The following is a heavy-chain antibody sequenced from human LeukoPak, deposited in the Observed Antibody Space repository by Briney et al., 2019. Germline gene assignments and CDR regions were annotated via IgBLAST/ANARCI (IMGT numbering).Heavy chain of an antibody. CDR2: INHSGST. J-gene: IGHJ4*02. CDR1: GGSISSSSYY. V-gene: IGHV4-39*07. D-gene: IGHD2-15*01. Sequence: PSETLSLTCTVSGGSISSSSYYWSWIRQPPGKGLEWIGEINHSGSTNYNPSLKSRVTISVDTSKNQFSLKLSSVTAADTAVYYCARGRGRYCSGGSCYSGLKYWGQGTLVTVSS. CDR3: ARGRGRYCSGGSCYSGLKY.